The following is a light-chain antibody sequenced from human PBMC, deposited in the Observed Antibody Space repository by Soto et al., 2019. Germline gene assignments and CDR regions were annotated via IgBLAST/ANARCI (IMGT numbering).Light chain of an antibody. Sequence: EIVMTQSPATLSVSPGERATLSCRASQSVSSNLAWYQQKPGQAPRLVIYAASSRATGVPDRFSGSGSGTDFTLTISRLETEDFAVFYCQQYGTSEIIFGQGTRLEIK. J-gene: IGKJ5*01. CDR1: QSVSSN. V-gene: IGKV3-20*01. CDR2: AAS. CDR3: QQYGTSEII.